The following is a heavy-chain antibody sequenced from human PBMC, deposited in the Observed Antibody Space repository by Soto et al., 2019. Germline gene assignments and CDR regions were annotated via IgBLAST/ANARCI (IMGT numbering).Heavy chain of an antibody. CDR3: AKGFVPSAIAVAGGFDP. D-gene: IGHD6-19*01. CDR1: GFTFSSYA. Sequence: EVQLLESGGGLVQPGGSLRLSCAASGFTFSSYAMSWVRQAPGKGLEWVSAISGSGGSTYYADSVKGRFTISRDNSKNTLYLQMNSLRAEDTAVYYCAKGFVPSAIAVAGGFDPWGQGTLVTVSS. CDR2: ISGSGGST. J-gene: IGHJ5*02. V-gene: IGHV3-23*01.